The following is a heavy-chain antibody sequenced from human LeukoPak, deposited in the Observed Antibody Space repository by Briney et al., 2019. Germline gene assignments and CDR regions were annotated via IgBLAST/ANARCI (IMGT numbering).Heavy chain of an antibody. CDR1: GFTFSNAW. J-gene: IGHJ4*02. CDR3: TTDRWDCSSTSCPFDY. Sequence: GGSLRLSCAASGFTFSNAWMSWVRQAPGKGLEWVGRIKSKTDGGTTDYAAPVKGRFTISRDDSKNTLYLQMNSLKTEDTAVYYCTTDRWDCSSTSCPFDYWDQGTLVTVSS. D-gene: IGHD2-2*01. V-gene: IGHV3-15*01. CDR2: IKSKTDGGTT.